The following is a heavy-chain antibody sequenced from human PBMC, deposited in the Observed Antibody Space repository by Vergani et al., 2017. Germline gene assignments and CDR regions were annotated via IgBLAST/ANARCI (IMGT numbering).Heavy chain of an antibody. V-gene: IGHV3-23*04. CDR2: ISGSGGST. J-gene: IGHJ4*02. D-gene: IGHD6-13*01. CDR3: ANLPPLRIAAAGTAENYFDY. Sequence: VQLVESGGGLVQPGGSLRLSCAASGFTFSSYAMSWVRQAPGKGLEWVSAISGSGGSTYYADSVKGRFTISRDNSKNTLYLQMNSLRAEDTAVYYCANLPPLRIAAAGTAENYFDYWGQGTLVTVSS. CDR1: GFTFSSYA.